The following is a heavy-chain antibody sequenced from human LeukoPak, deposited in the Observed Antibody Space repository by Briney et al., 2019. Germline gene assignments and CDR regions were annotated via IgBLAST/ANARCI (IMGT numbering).Heavy chain of an antibody. D-gene: IGHD5-18*01. CDR2: IIPIFGTA. Sequence: GASVKVSCKASGGTFSSYAISWVRQAPGQGLEWMGGIIPIFGTAYYAQKFQGRVTITTDESTTTAYMNLSSLRSEDTAVYYCARGRGIQLWLLGGGRIDYWGQGTLVTVSS. CDR1: GGTFSSYA. CDR3: ARGRGIQLWLLGGGRIDY. V-gene: IGHV1-69*05. J-gene: IGHJ4*02.